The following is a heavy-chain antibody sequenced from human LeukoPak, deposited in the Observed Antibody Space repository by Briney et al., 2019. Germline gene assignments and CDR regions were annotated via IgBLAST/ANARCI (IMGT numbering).Heavy chain of an antibody. D-gene: IGHD2-8*02. Sequence: GSLRLSCAASGLTFSRYWMNWFRQAPGKGLEWVANIKQDGSEKYYVDSVKGRFTISRDNADRSLYLQMTSLRVEDTAVYFCASRYCTGVNCFAASYMCMDVWGKGTTVTVSS. CDR3: ASRYCTGVNCFAASYMCMDV. CDR1: GLTFSRYW. V-gene: IGHV3-7*01. J-gene: IGHJ6*03. CDR2: IKQDGSEK.